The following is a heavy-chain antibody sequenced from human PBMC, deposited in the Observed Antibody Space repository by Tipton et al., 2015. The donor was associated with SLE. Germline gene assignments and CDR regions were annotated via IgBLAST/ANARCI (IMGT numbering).Heavy chain of an antibody. CDR2: IWYDGSDT. V-gene: IGHV3-33*06. D-gene: IGHD4-11*01. J-gene: IGHJ4*02. Sequence: SLRLSCSASGFTFSTSGMHWVRPAPGKGLDWVAVIWYDGSDTSYADSVKGRFTISRDNSNNTLYLQMNSLRAEDTAVYFCAKMKYTNYGGFDHWGQGTLVTVSS. CDR3: AKMKYTNYGGFDH. CDR1: GFTFSTSG.